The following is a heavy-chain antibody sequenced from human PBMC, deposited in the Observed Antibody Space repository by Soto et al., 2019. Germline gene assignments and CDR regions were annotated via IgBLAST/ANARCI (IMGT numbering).Heavy chain of an antibody. CDR2: IDPSDSYT. CDR3: ARHGVVVVQAAMLRIGREGSWHYGMDV. D-gene: IGHD2-2*01. CDR1: GYSFTSYW. Sequence: GESLKISCKGSGYSFTSYWISWVRQMPGKGLEWMGRIDPSDSYTNYSPSFQGHVTISADKSISTAYLQWSSLKASDTAMYYCARHGVVVVQAAMLRIGREGSWHYGMDVWGQGTTVTVSS. J-gene: IGHJ6*02. V-gene: IGHV5-10-1*01.